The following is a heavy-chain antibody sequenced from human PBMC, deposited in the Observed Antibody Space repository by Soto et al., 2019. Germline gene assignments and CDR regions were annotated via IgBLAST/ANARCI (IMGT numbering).Heavy chain of an antibody. CDR3: TRVPTPKYYDLWSGYYGDFYYGMDV. CDR2: IRSKAYGGTT. Sequence: PGGSLRLSCTASGFTIGDSAMSCVRHAPGKGLEWVGFIRSKAYGGTTEYAASVKGRFTISRDDSKSIAYLQMNSLKTEDTAVYYCTRVPTPKYYDLWSGYYGDFYYGMDVWGQGTAVTVSS. CDR1: GFTIGDSA. D-gene: IGHD3-3*01. J-gene: IGHJ6*02. V-gene: IGHV3-49*04.